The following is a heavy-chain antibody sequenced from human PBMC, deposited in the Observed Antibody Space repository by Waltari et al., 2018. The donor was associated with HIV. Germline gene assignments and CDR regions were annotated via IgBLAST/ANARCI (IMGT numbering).Heavy chain of an antibody. CDR1: GFTFSSYD. Sequence: EVQLVESGGGLVQPGGSLRLSCAASGFTFSSYDMHWVRQAPGKGLEWVSAIGTAGDTYYPGSVKGRFTISRENAKNSLYLQMNSLRAGDTAVYYCARARSVADYYFDYWGQGTLVTVSS. CDR2: IGTAGDT. D-gene: IGHD6-19*01. CDR3: ARARSVADYYFDY. V-gene: IGHV3-13*04. J-gene: IGHJ4*02.